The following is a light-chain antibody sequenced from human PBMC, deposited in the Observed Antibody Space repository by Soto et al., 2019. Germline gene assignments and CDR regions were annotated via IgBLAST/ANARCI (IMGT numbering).Light chain of an antibody. Sequence: VMTQYPLSLHLTPEEPASISCRSSQSLLHSNGYNYLDWYLQKPGQSPQLLIYLGSNRASGVPDGFSGSGSGTDFTLKISRVEAEDVGVYYCMQPLQSWTFGQRTKVAIK. V-gene: IGKV2-28*01. CDR1: QSLLHSNGYNY. J-gene: IGKJ1*01. CDR2: LGS. CDR3: MQPLQSWT.